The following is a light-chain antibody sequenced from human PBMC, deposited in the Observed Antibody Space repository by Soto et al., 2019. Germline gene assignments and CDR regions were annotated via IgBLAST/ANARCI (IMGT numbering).Light chain of an antibody. Sequence: QSVLTQPPSASGTPGQRVTMSCSGSSSNIGSNYVYWYQQLPGTAPKLLIFGNNQRPSGVPDRFSGSKSGTSASLAISGLRSEDEADYYCAAWDDSLSGYVFGTGTKVTVL. CDR1: SSNIGSNY. CDR3: AAWDDSLSGYV. J-gene: IGLJ1*01. V-gene: IGLV1-47*02. CDR2: GNN.